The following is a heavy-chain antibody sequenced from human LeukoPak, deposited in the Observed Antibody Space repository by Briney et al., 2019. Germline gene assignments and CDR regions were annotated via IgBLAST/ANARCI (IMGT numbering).Heavy chain of an antibody. CDR3: ARDYYDSSSPGDY. CDR2: ISSNGGST. V-gene: IGHV3-64*01. Sequence: GGSLRLSCAASGFTFSSYAMHWVRQAPGKGLEYVSAISSNGGSTYYANSVKGRFTISRDNSKNTLYLQMGSLRAEDTAEYYCARDYYDSSSPGDYWGQGTLVTVSS. CDR1: GFTFSSYA. D-gene: IGHD3-22*01. J-gene: IGHJ4*02.